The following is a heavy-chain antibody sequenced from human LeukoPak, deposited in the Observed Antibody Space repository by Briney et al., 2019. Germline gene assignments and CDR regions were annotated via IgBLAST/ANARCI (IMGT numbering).Heavy chain of an antibody. CDR2: ISSSGSTI. Sequence: GGSLRLSCAASGFTFSSSEMNWVRQAPGKGLEWVSYISSSGSTIHYADSVKGRFTISRDNAKNSLYLQMNSLRAEDMGVYYCARDRRLHHWGQCTLVTVSS. V-gene: IGHV3-48*03. CDR1: GFTFSSSE. J-gene: IGHJ1*01. CDR3: ARDRRLHH.